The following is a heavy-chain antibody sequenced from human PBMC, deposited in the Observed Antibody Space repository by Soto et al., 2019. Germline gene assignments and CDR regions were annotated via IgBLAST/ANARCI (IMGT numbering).Heavy chain of an antibody. CDR1: GGSFSGYY. CDR2: INHSGST. CDR3: ALNSRYYYYYGMDV. V-gene: IGHV4-34*01. J-gene: IGHJ6*02. Sequence: SETLSLTCAVYGGSFSGYYWSWIRQPPGKGLEWIGEINHSGSTNYNPSLKSRVTISVDTSKNQFSLKLSSVTAADTAVYYCALNSRYYYYYGMDVWGQGTTVTVSS.